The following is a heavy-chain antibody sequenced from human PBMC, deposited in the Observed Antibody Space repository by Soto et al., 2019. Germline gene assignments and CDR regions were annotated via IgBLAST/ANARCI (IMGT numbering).Heavy chain of an antibody. CDR1: GFTFSSFG. CDR3: AKALVYCSGGSCYPPGYYYGMDV. V-gene: IGHV3-30*18. J-gene: IGHJ6*02. D-gene: IGHD2-15*01. CDR2: ISYDGNNK. Sequence: GGSLRLSCAASGFTFSSFGMHWVRQAPGKGLEWVAVISYDGNNKYYADSVKGRFTISRDNSKNTLYLHMNSLGAEDTAVYYCAKALVYCSGGSCYPPGYYYGMDVWGQGTTVTVSS.